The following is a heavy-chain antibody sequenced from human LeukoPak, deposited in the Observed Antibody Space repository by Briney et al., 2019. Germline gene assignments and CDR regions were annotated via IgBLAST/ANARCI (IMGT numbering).Heavy chain of an antibody. CDR1: GGSISSGGYY. V-gene: IGHV4-31*03. CDR2: IYYSGST. J-gene: IGHJ2*01. D-gene: IGHD3-22*01. CDR3: ARSAYDSSGYYSFYWYFDL. Sequence: SETLSLTCTVSGGSISSGGYYWSWIRQHPGKGLEWIGYIYYSGSTYYNPSLKSRVTISVDTSKNQFSLKLSSVTAADTAVYYCARSAYDSSGYYSFYWYFDLWGRGTLVTVSS.